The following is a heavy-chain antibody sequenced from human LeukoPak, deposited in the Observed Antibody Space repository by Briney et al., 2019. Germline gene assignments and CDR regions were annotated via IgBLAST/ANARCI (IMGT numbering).Heavy chain of an antibody. D-gene: IGHD1-20*01. CDR1: GFTFSTYW. V-gene: IGHV3-74*03. J-gene: IGHJ4*02. CDR3: ATWTGITPY. CDR2: TDGSSKST. Sequence: GGSLRLSCAASGFTFSTYWMHWVRQAPGKGLVWVSGTDGSSKSTTYADSVKGRFTISRDNAKNSLFLQMNSLRVEDTAVYYCATWTGITPYWGQGTLVTVSS.